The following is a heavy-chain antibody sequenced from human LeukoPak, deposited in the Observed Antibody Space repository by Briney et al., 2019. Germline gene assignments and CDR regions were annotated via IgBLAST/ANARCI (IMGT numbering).Heavy chain of an antibody. D-gene: IGHD3-10*01. Sequence: SETLSLTCAVYGGSFSGYYWSWIRQPPGKGLEWIGEINHSGSTNYNPSLKSRVTISVDTSKNQFSLKPSSVTAADTAVYYCASMDPAPYGMDVWGQGTTVTVSS. CDR3: ASMDPAPYGMDV. V-gene: IGHV4-34*01. CDR1: GGSFSGYY. J-gene: IGHJ6*02. CDR2: INHSGST.